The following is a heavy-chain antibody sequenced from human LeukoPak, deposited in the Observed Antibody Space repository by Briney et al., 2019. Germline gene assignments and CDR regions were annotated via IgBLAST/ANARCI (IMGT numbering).Heavy chain of an antibody. CDR3: ARDRRYPVGYSGYGWFDP. Sequence: PSETLSLTCAVYGGSFSGYYWSWIRQPPGKGLEWIGEINHSGSTNYNPSLKSRVTISVDTSKNQFSLKLSSVTAADTAVYYCARDRRYPVGYSGYGWFDPWGQGTLVTVSS. V-gene: IGHV4-34*01. CDR1: GGSFSGYY. J-gene: IGHJ5*02. D-gene: IGHD5-12*01. CDR2: INHSGST.